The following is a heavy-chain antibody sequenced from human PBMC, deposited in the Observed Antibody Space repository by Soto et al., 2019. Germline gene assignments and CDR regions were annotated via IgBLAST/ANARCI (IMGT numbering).Heavy chain of an antibody. D-gene: IGHD2-15*01. J-gene: IGHJ4*02. CDR3: ARRDSGGFFRFFDS. CDR2: TGSGTGPG. Sequence: QVQLVQSGTEVKKPGSSVKVSCKTSGGSLSTNPISWVRQAPGQGLEWMGGTGSGTGPGNHAQKFQGRLTVTTDKSTGTVYMELTNLSSEDTAVYYCARRDSGGFFRFFDSWGQGTLVTVSS. CDR1: GGSLSTNP. V-gene: IGHV1-69*06.